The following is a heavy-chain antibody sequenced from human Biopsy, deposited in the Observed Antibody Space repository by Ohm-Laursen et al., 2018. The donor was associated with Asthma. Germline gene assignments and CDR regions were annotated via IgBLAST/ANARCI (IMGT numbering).Heavy chain of an antibody. Sequence: AASVKVSCKPSGYNFISFAIHWVCQAPGQRLEWMGWVNTGNGDTKYSQKFQGRVTITRDTSASTAYMELRSLRSEDTATYYCARTYYDFLTGQVKDVFGVWGQGTMVTVSS. CDR1: GYNFISFA. D-gene: IGHD3-9*01. CDR3: ARTYYDFLTGQVKDVFGV. V-gene: IGHV1-3*04. J-gene: IGHJ3*01. CDR2: VNTGNGDT.